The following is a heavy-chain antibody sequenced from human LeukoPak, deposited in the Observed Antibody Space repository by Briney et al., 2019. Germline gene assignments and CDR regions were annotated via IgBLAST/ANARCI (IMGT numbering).Heavy chain of an antibody. J-gene: IGHJ6*03. D-gene: IGHD2-2*01. Sequence: ASVKVSCKTSGYTFTSYDINWVRQATGQGLEWMGWMNPNSGNTGYAQKFQGRVTITRNTSISTAYMELSSLRSEDTAVYYCARGGYCSSTSCYARYYYYYMDVWGKGTTVTVSS. CDR3: ARGGYCSSTSCYARYYYYYMDV. CDR2: MNPNSGNT. V-gene: IGHV1-8*01. CDR1: GYTFTSYD.